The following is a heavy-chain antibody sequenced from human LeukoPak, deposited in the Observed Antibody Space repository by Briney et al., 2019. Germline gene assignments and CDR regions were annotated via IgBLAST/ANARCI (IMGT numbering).Heavy chain of an antibody. CDR3: ARAGGYSYGYDALDAFDI. J-gene: IGHJ3*02. CDR1: GYTFTGYY. Sequence: ASVKVSCKASGYTFTGYYMHWVRQAPGQGLEWMGWNNPNSGGTNYAQKFQGRVTMTRDTSISTAYMELSRLRSDDTAVYYCARAGGYSYGYDALDAFDIWGQGTMVTVSS. CDR2: NNPNSGGT. V-gene: IGHV1-2*02. D-gene: IGHD5-18*01.